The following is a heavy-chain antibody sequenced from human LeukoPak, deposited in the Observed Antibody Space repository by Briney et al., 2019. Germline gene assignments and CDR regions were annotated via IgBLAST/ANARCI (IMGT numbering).Heavy chain of an antibody. D-gene: IGHD1-26*01. J-gene: IGHJ4*02. V-gene: IGHV1-2*02. CDR3: ARESLSGRSRYFDY. CDR2: IYPSGGRT. CDR1: GYTFSVYF. Sequence: ASVKVSCKASGYTFSVYFINWVRQAPGQGLEWMGIIYPSGGRTNYAQKFQGRVTMTRDTSISTAYMELSRLRSDDTAVYYCARESLSGRSRYFDYWGQGTLVTVSS.